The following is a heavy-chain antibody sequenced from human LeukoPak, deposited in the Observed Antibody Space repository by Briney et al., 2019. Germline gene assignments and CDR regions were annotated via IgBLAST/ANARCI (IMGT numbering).Heavy chain of an antibody. Sequence: GSLRLSCAASGFTFSSYAMSWVRQAPGKGLEWVSAISGSGGSTYYADSVKGRFTISRDNSKNTLYLQMNSLRAEDTAVYYCAKAYGSGSYYYYFDYWGQGTLVTVSS. CDR2: ISGSGGST. J-gene: IGHJ4*02. CDR1: GFTFSSYA. D-gene: IGHD3-10*01. CDR3: AKAYGSGSYYYYFDY. V-gene: IGHV3-23*01.